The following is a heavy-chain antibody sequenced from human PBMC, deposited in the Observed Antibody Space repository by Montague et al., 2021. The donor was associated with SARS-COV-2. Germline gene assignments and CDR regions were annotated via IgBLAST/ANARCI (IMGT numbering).Heavy chain of an antibody. CDR2: ISSSGSPQ. V-gene: IGHV3-48*03. CDR1: GFTFSSLE. J-gene: IGHJ4*02. CDR3: AREVPTVVKIDC. D-gene: IGHD4-23*01. Sequence: SLRLSCAASGFTFSSLEMNWVRQAPGKSLEWVSYISSSGSPQHYADSVRGRFTISRDNAKNSLYLQMNSLRAEDTAIYYCAREVPTVVKIDCWGQGTLVTVSS.